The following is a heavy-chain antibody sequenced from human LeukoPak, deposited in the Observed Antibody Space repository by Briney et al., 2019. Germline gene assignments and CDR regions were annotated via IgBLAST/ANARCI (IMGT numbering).Heavy chain of an antibody. D-gene: IGHD5-18*01. CDR1: GFTFSSYG. J-gene: IGHJ4*02. Sequence: GGSLRLSCAASGFTFSSYGMHWVRQAPGKGLEWVAVISYDGSNKYYADSVKGRFTISRDNSKNTLYLQMNSLRAEDTAVYYCAKGAERGHSYGGDYFDYWGQGTLVTVSS. CDR2: ISYDGSNK. V-gene: IGHV3-30*18. CDR3: AKGAERGHSYGGDYFDY.